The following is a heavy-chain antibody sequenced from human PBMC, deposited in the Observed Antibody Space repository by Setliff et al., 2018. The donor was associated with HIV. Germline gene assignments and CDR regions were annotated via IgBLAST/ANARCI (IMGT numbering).Heavy chain of an antibody. CDR2: IGNSGSPI. V-gene: IGHV3-48*03. CDR1: GFTFSSYE. D-gene: IGHD3-3*01. CDR3: ARDRGYFDFWSGYYTDDAFDI. Sequence: HPGGSLRLSCAASGFTFSSYEMNWVRQAPGKGLEWVSYIGNSGSPIYYADSVKGRFTISRGNAKNSLYLQMNSLRAEDTAVYYCARDRGYFDFWSGYYTDDAFDIWGQGTMVTVSS. J-gene: IGHJ3*02.